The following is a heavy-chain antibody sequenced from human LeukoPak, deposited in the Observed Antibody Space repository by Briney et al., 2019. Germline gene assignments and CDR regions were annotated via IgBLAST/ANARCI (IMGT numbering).Heavy chain of an antibody. CDR1: GYTFTSYG. CDR2: ISAYNGNT. D-gene: IGHD3-10*01. CDR3: ATTPLAYYYGSGSSLNWFDP. Sequence: GASVKVSCKASGYTFTSYGISWVRQAPGQGLEWMGWISAYNGNTNYAQKLQGRVTMTTDTSTSTAYMELRSLRSEDTAVYYCATTPLAYYYGSGSSLNWFDPWGQGTLVTVSS. V-gene: IGHV1-18*01. J-gene: IGHJ5*02.